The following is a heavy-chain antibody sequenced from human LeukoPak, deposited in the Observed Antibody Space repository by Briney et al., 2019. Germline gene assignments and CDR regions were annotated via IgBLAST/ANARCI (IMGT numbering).Heavy chain of an antibody. CDR3: AREVGRGSSSSDYFDS. Sequence: GGSLRLSCAASGFTFRSYTMNWVRQAPGKGLEWVSSISSSTAYIYYADSLRGRFTISRDNAGNSLFLQMDSLRAEDTAVYYCAREVGRGSSSSDYFDSWGQGTLVTVSS. V-gene: IGHV3-21*01. CDR2: ISSSTAYI. CDR1: GFTFRSYT. D-gene: IGHD6-6*01. J-gene: IGHJ4*02.